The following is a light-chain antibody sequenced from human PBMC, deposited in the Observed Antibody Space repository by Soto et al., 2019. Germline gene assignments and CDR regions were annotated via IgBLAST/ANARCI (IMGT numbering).Light chain of an antibody. V-gene: IGKV3-15*01. CDR3: QQYHHWWT. CDR1: QSVSSN. J-gene: IGKJ1*01. CDR2: GAS. Sequence: EVVMTQSPATLPVSLGERATLSCRASQSVSSNVAWYQQKPGLAPRLLLYGASTGATGIPARFSGGGSGTEFTLTISTLQSEDFALYYCQQYHHWWTFGPWTKVDIK.